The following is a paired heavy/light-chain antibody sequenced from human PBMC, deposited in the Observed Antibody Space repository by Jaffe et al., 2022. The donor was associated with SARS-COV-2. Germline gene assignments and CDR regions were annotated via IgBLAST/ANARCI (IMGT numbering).Light chain of an antibody. Sequence: EIVLTQSPGTLSVSPGERATLSCRASQTVTSTYLAWYQQKPGQAPRLLIYGASSRATGIPDRFSGSGSGTDFTLTISRLEPEDFAMYYCQQYDGSPPYTFGQGTKLEIK. CDR1: QTVTSTY. J-gene: IGKJ2*01. V-gene: IGKV3-20*01. CDR3: QQYDGSPPYT. CDR2: GAS.
Heavy chain of an antibody. J-gene: IGHJ4*02. D-gene: IGHD1-1*01. CDR2: IKSNSDGGTT. V-gene: IGHV3-15*01. Sequence: EVQLVESGGGLVNPGGSLRLSCAASGFTFRNTWMSWVRQTPGKGLEWVGRIKSNSDGGTTDYAAPVKGRFTISRDDSKYTLYLQMNSLKTEDTAVYYCTTVGYFQLIGSGGNFDYWGQGTLVTVSS. CDR1: GFTFRNTW. CDR3: TTVGYFQLIGSGGNFDY.